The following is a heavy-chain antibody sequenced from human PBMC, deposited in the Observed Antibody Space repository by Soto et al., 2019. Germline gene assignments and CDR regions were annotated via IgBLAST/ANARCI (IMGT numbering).Heavy chain of an antibody. Sequence: SETLPVTCSVSGDSISNSRFYWAWLRQPPGAGLEWIGSIYPTGNSYYRPSLKSRVTISVDTSKNQFSLKLTSVTAADAALYYCAMDFFDSSDSTTNWFDPWGQGTLVTVSS. CDR2: IYPTGNS. J-gene: IGHJ5*02. V-gene: IGHV4-39*01. CDR1: GDSISNSRFY. D-gene: IGHD3-22*01. CDR3: AMDFFDSSDSTTNWFDP.